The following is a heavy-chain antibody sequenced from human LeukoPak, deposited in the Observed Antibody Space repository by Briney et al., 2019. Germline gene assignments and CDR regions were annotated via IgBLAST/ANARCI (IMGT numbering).Heavy chain of an antibody. J-gene: IGHJ6*03. D-gene: IGHD1-1*01. CDR3: ASKVRLERRYYYYSMDV. CDR1: GGSFSGYY. V-gene: IGHV4-34*01. CDR2: IDHSGST. Sequence: PSETLPLTCAVYGGSFSGYYWSWIRQPPGKGLEWIGEIDHSGSTNYNPSLKSRVTISVDTSKNQFSLKLSSVTAADTAVYYCASKVRLERRYYYYSMDVWGKGTTVTVSS.